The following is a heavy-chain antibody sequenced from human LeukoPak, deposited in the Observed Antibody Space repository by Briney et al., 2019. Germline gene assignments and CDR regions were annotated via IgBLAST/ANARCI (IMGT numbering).Heavy chain of an antibody. CDR2: MNPNSGNT. CDR1: GYTFTSYD. D-gene: IGHD2-2*01. V-gene: IGHV1-8*01. J-gene: IGHJ6*02. Sequence: ASVKVSCKASGYTFTSYDINWVRQVTGQGLEWMGWMNPNSGNTGYAQKFQGRVTMTRNTSISTAYMELSSLRSEDTAVYYCASIGVVPAAISPPSAYYYYYGMDVWGQGTTVTVSS. CDR3: ASIGVVPAAISPPSAYYYYYGMDV.